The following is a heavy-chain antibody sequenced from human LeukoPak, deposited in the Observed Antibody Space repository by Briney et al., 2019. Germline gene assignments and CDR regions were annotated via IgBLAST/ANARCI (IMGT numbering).Heavy chain of an antibody. D-gene: IGHD3-3*01. CDR1: GGSISSYY. CDR3: ARGTRLEWLFDY. J-gene: IGHJ4*02. V-gene: IGHV4-59*01. CDR2: IYYSGST. Sequence: SETLSLTCTVSGGSISSYYWSWIRQPPGKGLEWIGYIYYSGSTNYNPSLKSRVTISVDTSKNQFSLKLSSVTAADTAVYYCARGTRLEWLFDYWGQGTLVTVSS.